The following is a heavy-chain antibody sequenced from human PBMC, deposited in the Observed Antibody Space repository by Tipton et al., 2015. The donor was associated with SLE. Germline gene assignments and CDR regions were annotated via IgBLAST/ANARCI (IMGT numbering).Heavy chain of an antibody. D-gene: IGHD3-10*01. CDR2: IKQDGSEK. J-gene: IGHJ4*02. CDR1: GFTFSSYW. Sequence: GSLRLSCAASGFTFSSYWMSWVRQAPGKGLEWVANIKQDGSEKYYVDSVKGRFTISRDNSKNTLYLQMNSLRAEDTAVYYCARDETYYGSGSSDYWGQGTLVTVSS. CDR3: ARDETYYGSGSSDY. V-gene: IGHV3-7*01.